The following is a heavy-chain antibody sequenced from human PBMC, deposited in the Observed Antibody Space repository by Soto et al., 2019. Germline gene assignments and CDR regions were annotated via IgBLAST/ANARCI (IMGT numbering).Heavy chain of an antibody. CDR2: IGPYNGNT. J-gene: IGHJ2*01. D-gene: IGHD2-15*01. CDR1: GYTFNNYG. V-gene: IGHV1-18*01. Sequence: QVQLVQSGAEVKKPGASVKVSCKASGYTFNNYGISWVRQAPGQGLEWMGWIGPYNGNTDHAQNFQGRVTMTTDTSTNPAYMELRSLRSDDTALYYCARCYCSVGSCYTCWHFNLWCRGTLVTVSS. CDR3: ARCYCSVGSCYTCWHFNL.